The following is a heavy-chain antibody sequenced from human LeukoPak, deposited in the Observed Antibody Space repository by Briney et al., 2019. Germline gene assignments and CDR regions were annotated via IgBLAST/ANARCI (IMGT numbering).Heavy chain of an antibody. Sequence: PGGSLRLSCVAAGFTFGSLHMTWVRQAPGKGLEWVSAIGSSGLDTYYADSVKGRFTVSRDNAKNTLYLQMNSLRAEDTAVYYCAKDTSYGSGRDGMDVWGQGTTVTVSS. CDR2: IGSSGLDT. D-gene: IGHD3-10*01. J-gene: IGHJ6*02. CDR1: GFTFGSLH. CDR3: AKDTSYGSGRDGMDV. V-gene: IGHV3-23*01.